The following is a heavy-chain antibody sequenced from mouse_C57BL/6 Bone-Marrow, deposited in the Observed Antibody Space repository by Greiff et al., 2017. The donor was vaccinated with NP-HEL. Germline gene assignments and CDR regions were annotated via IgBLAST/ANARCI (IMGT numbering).Heavy chain of an antibody. CDR3: ARDGPGGYYCDY. Sequence: VQLQQSGAELVRPGTSVKMSCKASGYTFTNYWIGWAKQRPGHGLEWIGDIYPGGGYTNYNEKFKGKATLTADKSSSTAYMQFSSLTSEDSAIYYCARDGPGGYYCDYWGQGTTLTVSS. CDR2: IYPGGGYT. D-gene: IGHD2-3*01. CDR1: GYTFTNYW. V-gene: IGHV1-63*01. J-gene: IGHJ2*01.